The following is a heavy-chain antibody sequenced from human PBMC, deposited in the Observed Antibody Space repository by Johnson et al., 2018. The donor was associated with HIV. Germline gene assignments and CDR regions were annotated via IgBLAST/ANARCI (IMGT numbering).Heavy chain of an antibody. D-gene: IGHD1-1*01. J-gene: IGHJ3*02. V-gene: IGHV3-11*04. CDR2: ISGSGSII. Sequence: QVQLVESGGGLVKPGGSLKLSCAVSGFTFSDHYMSWIRQTPGKGLQWVSYISGSGSIIYSTDSVQGRFTISRDNTKNSVYLQMNSPTAEDTAVYYCARESLTTSDAFDMWGQGTMVTVSS. CDR3: ARESLTTSDAFDM. CDR1: GFTFSDHY.